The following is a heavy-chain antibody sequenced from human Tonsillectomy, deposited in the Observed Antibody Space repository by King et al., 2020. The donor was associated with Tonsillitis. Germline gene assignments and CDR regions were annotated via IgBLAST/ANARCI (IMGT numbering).Heavy chain of an antibody. CDR2: IDPSDSYT. CDR1: GYEFSTYW. D-gene: IGHD3-10*01. Sequence: QLVQSGAEAKKPGASLRISCQGSGYEFSTYWITWVRQVPGQGLQWLGRIDPSDSYTNYSPSFKGHAIISVDNSINTAYLQWSSLKASDTAIYYCARIRGWTPGTFEIWGQGTMVTVSS. V-gene: IGHV5-10-1*01. J-gene: IGHJ3*02. CDR3: ARIRGWTPGTFEI.